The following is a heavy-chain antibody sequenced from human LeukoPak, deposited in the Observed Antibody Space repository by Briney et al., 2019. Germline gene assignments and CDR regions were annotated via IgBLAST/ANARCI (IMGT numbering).Heavy chain of an antibody. Sequence: GGSLRLSCAASGFTFSMYWMSWVRQAPGKGLEWAANIEQDGSEKYYVDSVKGRFTISRDNAKNSLYLQMNSLRAEDTAVYFCAKYGGTTGTAFDIWGQGTMVTVSS. V-gene: IGHV3-7*05. D-gene: IGHD1-1*01. CDR2: IEQDGSEK. CDR1: GFTFSMYW. CDR3: AKYGGTTGTAFDI. J-gene: IGHJ3*02.